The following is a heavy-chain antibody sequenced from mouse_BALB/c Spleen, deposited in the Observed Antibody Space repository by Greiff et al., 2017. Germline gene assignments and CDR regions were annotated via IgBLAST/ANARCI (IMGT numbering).Heavy chain of an antibody. CDR3: ARCYDYDRGGYYAMDY. Sequence: QVQLQQSGPGLVQPSQTLSITCTVSGFSLTSYGVHWVRQSPGKGLEWLGVIWSGGSTYYNAAFISRLSISKDNSKSQVFLKMNSLQANDTAIYYCARCYDYDRGGYYAMDYWGQGTSVTVSS. V-gene: IGHV2-2*02. J-gene: IGHJ4*01. CDR2: IWSGGST. D-gene: IGHD2-4*01. CDR1: GFSLTSYG.